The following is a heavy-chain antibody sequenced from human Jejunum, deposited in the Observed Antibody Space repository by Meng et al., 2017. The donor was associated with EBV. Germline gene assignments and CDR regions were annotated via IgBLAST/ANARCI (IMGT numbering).Heavy chain of an antibody. CDR1: GLTYTDPF. Sequence: EVQLVESGGGWVQPGGSLRLSCAASGLTYTDPFMNWVRQAPGKGLEWVGRIRDKANSYSTEYAASVKGRFTISRDDSKNLLYLQMNSLKSEDTAVYYCTTDWNHCPDFWGRGTLVTVSS. CDR3: TTDWNHCPDF. CDR2: IRDKANSYST. V-gene: IGHV3-72*01. D-gene: IGHD1-14*01. J-gene: IGHJ2*01.